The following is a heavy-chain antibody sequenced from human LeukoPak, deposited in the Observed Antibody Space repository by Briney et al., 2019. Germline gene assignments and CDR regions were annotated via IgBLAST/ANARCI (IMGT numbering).Heavy chain of an antibody. CDR1: GGSFSGYY. V-gene: IGHV4-34*01. J-gene: IGHJ6*03. Sequence: SETLSLTCAVYGGSFSGYYWSWIRQPPGKGLEWIGEINHSGSTNYNPSLKSRVTISVDTSKNQFSLKLSSVTAADTAVYYCARGWNPGIAAAGPPPPYYYYMDVWGKGTTVTVSS. CDR3: ARGWNPGIAAAGPPPPYYYYMDV. CDR2: INHSGST. D-gene: IGHD6-13*01.